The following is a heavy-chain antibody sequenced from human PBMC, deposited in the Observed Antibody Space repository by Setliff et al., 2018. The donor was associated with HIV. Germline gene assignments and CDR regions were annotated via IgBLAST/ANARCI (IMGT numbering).Heavy chain of an antibody. V-gene: IGHV1-46*02. D-gene: IGHD4-4*01. CDR1: AYTFNSYY. CDR2: IGPSGSST. J-gene: IGHJ6*02. CDR3: ARDSGDDYSDYYYYGMDV. Sequence: ASVKVSCKTSAYTFNSYYMHWIRQAPGQGLEWMGLIGPSGSSTTYAQNFQGRVTMSRDTSTNTVYMELSSLRSEDTAVYYCARDSGDDYSDYYYYGMDVWGQGTTVTVSS.